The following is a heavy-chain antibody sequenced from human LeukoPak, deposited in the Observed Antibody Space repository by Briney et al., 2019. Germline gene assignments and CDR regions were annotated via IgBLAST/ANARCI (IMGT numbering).Heavy chain of an antibody. J-gene: IGHJ4*02. V-gene: IGHV1-18*01. Sequence: ASVKVSCKASGYTFTSYGISWVRQAPGQGLEWMGWISAYNGNTNYAQKLRGRVTMTTDTSTSTAYMELRSLRSDDTAVYYCARGAYYDYGDYPYYFDYWGQGTLVTVSS. CDR3: ARGAYYDYGDYPYYFDY. CDR1: GYTFTSYG. CDR2: ISAYNGNT. D-gene: IGHD4-17*01.